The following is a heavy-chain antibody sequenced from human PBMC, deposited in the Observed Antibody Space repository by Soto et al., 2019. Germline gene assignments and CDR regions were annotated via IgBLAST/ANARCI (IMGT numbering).Heavy chain of an antibody. CDR3: ARVGAVAGEHYYYYGMDV. D-gene: IGHD6-19*01. V-gene: IGHV3-33*01. CDR2: IWYDGSNK. J-gene: IGHJ6*02. Sequence: QVQLVESGGGVVQPGRSPRLSCAASGFTFSSYGMHWVRQAPGKGLEWVAVIWYDGSNKYYADSVKGRFTISRDNSKNTLYLQMNSLRAEDTAVYYCARVGAVAGEHYYYYGMDVWGQGTTVTVSS. CDR1: GFTFSSYG.